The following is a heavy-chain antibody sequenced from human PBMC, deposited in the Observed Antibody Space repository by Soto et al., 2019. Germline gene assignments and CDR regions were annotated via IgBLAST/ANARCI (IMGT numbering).Heavy chain of an antibody. CDR1: GGSISSYY. Sequence: SETLSLTCTVSGGSISSYYWSWIRQPPGKGLERIGYIYYNGSTNYNPYLKSRVTISVETSKNQFFLKLSSVTAADPAVYYCARGSGQDNDAFDIWGQGTMVTVSS. J-gene: IGHJ3*02. CDR2: IYYNGST. CDR3: ARGSGQDNDAFDI. V-gene: IGHV4-59*01.